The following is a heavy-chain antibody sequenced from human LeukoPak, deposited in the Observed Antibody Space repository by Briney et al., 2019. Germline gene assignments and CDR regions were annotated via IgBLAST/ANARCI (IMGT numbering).Heavy chain of an antibody. CDR2: IKQDGSEK. CDR1: GFIFSDYG. D-gene: IGHD3-22*01. Sequence: PGGSLRLSCAASGFIFSDYGMHWVRQAPGKGLEWVANIKQDGSEKYYVDSVKGRFTISRDNAKNSLYLQMNSLRAEDTAVYYCARDDSSGYYFPHAFDIWGQGTMVTVSS. CDR3: ARDDSSGYYFPHAFDI. V-gene: IGHV3-7*01. J-gene: IGHJ3*02.